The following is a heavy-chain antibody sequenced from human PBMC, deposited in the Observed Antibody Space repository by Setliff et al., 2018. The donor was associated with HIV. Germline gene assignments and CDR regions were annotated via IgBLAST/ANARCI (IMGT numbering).Heavy chain of an antibody. CDR1: GFTFSSYS. CDR3: ARGEPSILIEPAAFFDY. Sequence: PGGSLRLSCAASGFTFSSYSMNWVRQAPGKGLEWVASISSSSTIHYADSVKGRFTISRDNAKNSLYLQMNSLRAEDTAVYYCARGEPSILIEPAAFFDYWGQGTLVTVSS. D-gene: IGHD2-2*01. V-gene: IGHV3-48*04. CDR2: ISSSSTI. J-gene: IGHJ4*02.